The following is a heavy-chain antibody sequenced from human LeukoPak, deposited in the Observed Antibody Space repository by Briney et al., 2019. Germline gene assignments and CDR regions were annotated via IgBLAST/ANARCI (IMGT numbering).Heavy chain of an antibody. D-gene: IGHD2-21*01. J-gene: IGHJ6*02. CDR3: ARGAQVATEDCGGDCYFYGMDV. CDR2: INPSGGST. Sequence: GASVKVSCKASGGTFSSYAISWVRQAPGQGLEWMGIINPSGGSTSYAQKFQGRVTMTRDTSTSTVYMELSSLRSEDTAVYYCARGAQVATEDCGGDCYFYGMDVWGQGTTVTVSS. V-gene: IGHV1-46*01. CDR1: GGTFSSYA.